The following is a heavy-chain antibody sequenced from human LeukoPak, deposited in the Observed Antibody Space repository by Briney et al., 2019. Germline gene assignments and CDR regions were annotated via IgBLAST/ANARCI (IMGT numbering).Heavy chain of an antibody. CDR3: ARNAGDGVTNWFDP. D-gene: IGHD7-27*01. J-gene: IGHJ5*02. Sequence: SETLSLTCVFSGDSISDDSVNKNNWLNWVRQAPGKGLEWIGDVSLDGITNYNPSLQSRVTISVDTSKNQFSLKLSSVTAADTAVYYCARNAGDGVTNWFDPWGQGTLVTVSS. CDR1: GDSISDDSVNKNNW. V-gene: IGHV4-4*02. CDR2: VSLDGIT.